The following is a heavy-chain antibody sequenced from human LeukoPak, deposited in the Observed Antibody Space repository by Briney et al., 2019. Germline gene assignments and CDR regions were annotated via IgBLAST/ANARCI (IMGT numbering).Heavy chain of an antibody. CDR2: IYYSGST. CDR1: GGSIRSYY. CDR3: ARTGSTVTMLYPFDH. Sequence: SETLSLTCTVSGGSIRSYYWSWIRQPPGKGLEWIGYIYYSGSTNYNPSLKSRVSISVDTSKNQFSLKLTSVTAADTAVYYCARTGSTVTMLYPFDHWGQGTLVTVSS. V-gene: IGHV4-59*01. J-gene: IGHJ4*02. D-gene: IGHD4-17*01.